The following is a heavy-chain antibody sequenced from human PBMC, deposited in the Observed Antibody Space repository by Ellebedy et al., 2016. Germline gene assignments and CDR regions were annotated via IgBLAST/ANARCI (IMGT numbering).Heavy chain of an antibody. Sequence: GGSLRLSCAASGFTFGSYAMTWVRQAPGKGLEWVSAISDSGGSAYYAGSVAGRFTISRDNSKNTLFLQMNSLRAEDTAVYYCAKEMKALGAYSDSWGQGTLVTVSS. CDR3: AKEMKALGAYSDS. D-gene: IGHD7-27*01. J-gene: IGHJ4*02. CDR1: GFTFGSYA. V-gene: IGHV3-23*01. CDR2: ISDSGGSA.